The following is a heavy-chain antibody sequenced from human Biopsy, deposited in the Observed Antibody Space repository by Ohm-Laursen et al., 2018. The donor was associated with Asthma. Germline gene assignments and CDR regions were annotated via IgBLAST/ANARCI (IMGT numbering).Heavy chain of an antibody. D-gene: IGHD5-12*01. CDR3: ARGYSGSDRIVYYYSGLEV. V-gene: IGHV1-69*13. Sequence: SVKVSCKASGDSFSNYAISWVRQAPGQGLEWMGGLIPVLGTPDHAQMFEGRVTITPDESTSTAYMELSSLGSEDTAVYYCARGYSGSDRIVYYYSGLEVWGQGTTVTVSS. CDR2: LIPVLGTP. CDR1: GDSFSNYA. J-gene: IGHJ6*02.